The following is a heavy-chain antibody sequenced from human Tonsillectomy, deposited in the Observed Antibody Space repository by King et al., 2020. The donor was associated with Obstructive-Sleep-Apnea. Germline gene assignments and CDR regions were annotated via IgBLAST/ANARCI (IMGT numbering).Heavy chain of an antibody. V-gene: IGHV3-11*01. CDR2: ISSSGSTI. J-gene: IGHJ4*02. D-gene: IGHD3-10*01. CDR1: GFTFSDYY. CDR3: ARGFGSGSYYNEGYYFDY. Sequence: VQLVESGGGLVKPGGSLRLSCAASGFTFSDYYMTWIRQAPGKGLEWVSYISSSGSTIYYADSVKGRFTISRDNAKNSLYLQMISLRAEDTAVYYCARGFGSGSYYNEGYYFDYWGRGTLVTVSS.